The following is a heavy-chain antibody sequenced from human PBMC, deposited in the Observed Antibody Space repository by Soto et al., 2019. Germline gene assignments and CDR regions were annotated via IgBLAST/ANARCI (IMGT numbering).Heavy chain of an antibody. V-gene: IGHV1-24*01. CDR2: FDPEDGET. Sequence: GASVKVSCKVSGYTLTELSMHCVRQAPGKGLEWMGGFDPEDGETIYAQKFQGRVTMTEDTSTDTAYMELSSLRSEDTAVYYCATSLVAATTHWFYPRAQRTLVPVSS. D-gene: IGHD2-15*01. CDR3: ATSLVAATTHWFYP. J-gene: IGHJ5*01. CDR1: GYTLTELS.